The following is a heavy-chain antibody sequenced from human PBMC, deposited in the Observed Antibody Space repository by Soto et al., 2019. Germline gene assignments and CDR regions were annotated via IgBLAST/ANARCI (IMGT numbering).Heavy chain of an antibody. J-gene: IGHJ4*02. V-gene: IGHV4-39*01. CDR3: AKHAYNWNDFDY. CDR1: GGSISSSSYY. D-gene: IGHD1-1*01. Sequence: SETLSLTCTVSGGSISSSSYYWGWIRQPPGKGLEWIGSIYYSGSTYYNPSLKSRVTISVDTSKNQFSLKLSSVTAADTAVYYCAKHAYNWNDFDYWGQGTLVTVSS. CDR2: IYYSGST.